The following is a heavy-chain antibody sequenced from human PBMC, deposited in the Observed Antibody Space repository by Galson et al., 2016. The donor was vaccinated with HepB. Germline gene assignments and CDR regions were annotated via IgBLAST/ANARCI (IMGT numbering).Heavy chain of an antibody. Sequence: SLRLSCAASGFNFSIYWMTWVRQAPGKGLEWVANIKQDGGAKYFVDSVKGRFTASRDNAKNSLYLHMNSLRAEDAAVYYCVRARGFDYWGLGALVTVSS. V-gene: IGHV3-7*03. CDR2: IKQDGGAK. CDR1: GFNFSIYW. CDR3: VRARGFDY. J-gene: IGHJ4*02.